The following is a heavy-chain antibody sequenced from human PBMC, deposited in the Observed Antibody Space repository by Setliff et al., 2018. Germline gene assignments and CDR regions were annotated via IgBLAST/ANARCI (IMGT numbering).Heavy chain of an antibody. CDR3: TTDVPPDIIVEPAFYFYGMDV. CDR2: IKSKNDGGTR. CDR1: GFTFRNAW. Sequence: GGSLRLSCAASGFTFRNAWMSWVRQAPGRGLEWVGLIKSKNDGGTRDYAAALKGRFTISRDESKNTVYLQMNSLKIEDTALYYCTTDVPPDIIVEPAFYFYGMDVWGPGTTVTVSS. V-gene: IGHV3-15*01. D-gene: IGHD2-2*01. J-gene: IGHJ6*02.